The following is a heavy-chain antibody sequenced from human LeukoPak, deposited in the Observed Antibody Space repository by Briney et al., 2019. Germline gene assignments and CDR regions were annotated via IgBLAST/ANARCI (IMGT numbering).Heavy chain of an antibody. Sequence: GGSLRLSCAASGFTFSSYWMHWVRQAPGKVLVWVSRINSDGSSTSYADSVKGRFTISRDNAKNTLYLQMNSLRAEDTAVYYCARSYYMDVWGTGTTVTVSS. CDR2: INSDGSST. V-gene: IGHV3-74*01. CDR1: GFTFSSYW. CDR3: ARSYYMDV. J-gene: IGHJ6*03.